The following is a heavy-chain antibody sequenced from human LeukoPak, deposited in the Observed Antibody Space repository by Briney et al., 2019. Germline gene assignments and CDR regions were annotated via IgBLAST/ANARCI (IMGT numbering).Heavy chain of an antibody. Sequence: GGSLRLSCSASGFPFSSYAMHWVRQAPGKGLEWVSAINGDAVTTFYADSVKGRFTISRDNSKNTLYLQMNGLRADDTAVYYCAKGNRGNFEHWGQGTLVTVSS. CDR1: GFPFSSYA. CDR2: INGDAVTT. CDR3: AKGNRGNFEH. J-gene: IGHJ4*02. D-gene: IGHD1-26*01. V-gene: IGHV3-23*01.